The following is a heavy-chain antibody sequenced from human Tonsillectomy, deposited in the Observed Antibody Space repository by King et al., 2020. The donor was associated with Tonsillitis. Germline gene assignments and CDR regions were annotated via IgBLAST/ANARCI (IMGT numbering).Heavy chain of an antibody. Sequence: QLQESGPGLVKPSQTLSLTCSVSGGSISSGGYYWSWIRQHPGKGLEWIGYIYYIGGTYSNPSLKSRVTMSVDTSKNQFSLSLTSVTAADTAVYFCASYHCSGTTCYWGYWGQGTLVTVSS. J-gene: IGHJ4*02. CDR2: IYYIGGT. CDR3: ASYHCSGTTCYWGY. D-gene: IGHD2-2*01. V-gene: IGHV4-31*03. CDR1: GGSISSGGYY.